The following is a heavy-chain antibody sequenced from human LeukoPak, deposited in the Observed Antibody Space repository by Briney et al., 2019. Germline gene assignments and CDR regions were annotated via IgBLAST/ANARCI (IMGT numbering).Heavy chain of an antibody. CDR2: MNPNSGNT. J-gene: IGHJ4*02. D-gene: IGHD3-22*01. CDR3: ARGAYYYYDSSGPNPPLDY. Sequence: GASVKVSCKASGYTFTSYDINWVRQATGQGLEWMGWMNPNSGNTGYAQKFQGRVTMTRNTSISTAYMELSSLRSEDTAVYYCARGAYYYYDSSGPNPPLDYWGQGTLVTVSS. CDR1: GYTFTSYD. V-gene: IGHV1-8*01.